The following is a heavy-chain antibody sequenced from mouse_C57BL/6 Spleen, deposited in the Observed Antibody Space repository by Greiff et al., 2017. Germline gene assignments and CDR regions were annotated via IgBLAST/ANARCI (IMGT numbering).Heavy chain of an antibody. V-gene: IGHV1-52*01. CDR1: GYTFTSYW. Sequence: QVQLQQPGAELVRPGSSVKLSCKASGYTFTSYWMHWVKQRPIQGLEWIGNIDPSGSETHYNQKFKDKATLTVDKSSSTAYMQLSSLTSADSAVYYWARESYYGSSYDAMDYWGQGTSVTVSS. CDR2: IDPSGSET. CDR3: ARESYYGSSYDAMDY. D-gene: IGHD1-1*01. J-gene: IGHJ4*01.